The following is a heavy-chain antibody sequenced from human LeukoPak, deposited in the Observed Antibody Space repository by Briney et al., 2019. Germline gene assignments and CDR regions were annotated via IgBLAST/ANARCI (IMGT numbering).Heavy chain of an antibody. CDR1: GGTFSSYA. J-gene: IGHJ4*02. Sequence: ASVKVSCKASGGTFSSYAISWVRQAPGQGLEWMGGIIPIFGTANYAQKFQGRVTITADESTSTAYMELSSLRSEDTAVYYFATGPILDTFDYWGQGTLVTVSS. CDR3: ATGPILDTFDY. D-gene: IGHD5-18*01. V-gene: IGHV1-69*13. CDR2: IIPIFGTA.